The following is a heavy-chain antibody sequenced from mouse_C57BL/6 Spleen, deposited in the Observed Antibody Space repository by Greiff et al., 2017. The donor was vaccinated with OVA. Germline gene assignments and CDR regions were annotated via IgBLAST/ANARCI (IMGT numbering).Heavy chain of an antibody. D-gene: IGHD2-2*01. CDR3: ARGLYYGYDGPLYAMDY. J-gene: IGHJ4*01. CDR1: GYSITSGYY. V-gene: IGHV3-6*01. CDR2: ISYDGSN. Sequence: EVKLMESGPGLVKPSQSLSLTCSVTGYSITSGYYWNWIRQFPGNKLEWMGYISYDGSNNYNPSLKNRISITRDTSKNQFFLKLNSVTTEDTATYYCARGLYYGYDGPLYAMDYWGQGTSVTVSS.